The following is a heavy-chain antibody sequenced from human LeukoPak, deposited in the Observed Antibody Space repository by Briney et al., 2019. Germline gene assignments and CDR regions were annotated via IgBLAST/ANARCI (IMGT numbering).Heavy chain of an antibody. V-gene: IGHV4-59*12. CDR2: IYYSGST. D-gene: IGHD2-15*01. J-gene: IGHJ4*02. Sequence: SETLSLTCTVSGGSISSYYWSWIRQPPGKGLEWIGYIYYSGSTYYNPSLKSRVTISVDTSKNQFSLKLSSVTAADTAVYYCARAPLEDSPVTYFDYWGQGTLVTVSS. CDR3: ARAPLEDSPVTYFDY. CDR1: GGSISSYY.